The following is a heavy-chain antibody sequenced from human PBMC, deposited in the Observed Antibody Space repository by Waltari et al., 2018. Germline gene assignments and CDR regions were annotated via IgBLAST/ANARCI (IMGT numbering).Heavy chain of an antibody. Sequence: QVQLQQWGAGLLKPSETLSLTCAVYGGSFSGYYWSWIRQPPGKGLEWIGEINHSGSTNYNPSLKSRVTISVDTSKNQFSPKLSSVTAADTAVYYCARGRGVVVPAARDYYYMDVWGKGTTVTISS. CDR2: INHSGST. V-gene: IGHV4-34*01. D-gene: IGHD2-2*01. J-gene: IGHJ6*03. CDR1: GGSFSGYY. CDR3: ARGRGVVVPAARDYYYMDV.